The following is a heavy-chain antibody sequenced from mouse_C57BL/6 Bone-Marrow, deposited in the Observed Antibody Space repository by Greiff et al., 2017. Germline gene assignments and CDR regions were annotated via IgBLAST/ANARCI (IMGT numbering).Heavy chain of an antibody. CDR1: GYTFTSYG. Sequence: QVQLQQSGAELARPGASVKLSCKASGYTFTSYGISWVKQRTGQGLEWIGEIYPRSGNTYYNEKFKGKVTLTADKSSSTAYMELRSLTSEDSAVYFCASDYYGSSRFAYWGQGTLVTVSA. CDR3: ASDYYGSSRFAY. D-gene: IGHD1-1*01. J-gene: IGHJ3*01. CDR2: IYPRSGNT. V-gene: IGHV1-81*01.